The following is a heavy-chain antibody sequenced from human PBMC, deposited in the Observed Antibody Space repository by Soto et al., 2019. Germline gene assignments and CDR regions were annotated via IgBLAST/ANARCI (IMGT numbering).Heavy chain of an antibody. V-gene: IGHV4-30-4*01. J-gene: IGHJ5*02. CDR2: IYYSGST. Sequence: QVQLQESGPGLVKPSQTLSLTCTVSGGSISSGDYYWSWIRQPPGKGLEWIGYIYYSGSTYYNPSLKSRVTISVDTSKNQFSLKLSSVTAADTAVYYCARNIVVVPAANTFTNWFDPWGQGTLVTVSS. CDR3: ARNIVVVPAANTFTNWFDP. D-gene: IGHD2-2*01. CDR1: GGSISSGDYY.